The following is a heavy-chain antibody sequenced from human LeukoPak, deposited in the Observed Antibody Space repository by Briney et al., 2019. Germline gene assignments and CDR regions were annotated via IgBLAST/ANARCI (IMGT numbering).Heavy chain of an antibody. CDR2: IIPIFGTA. Sequence: SVKVSCKASGGTFSSYAIRWVRQAPGQGLEWMGGIIPIFGTANYAQKFQGRVTITTDESTSTAYMELSSLRSEDTAVYYCARSGVGDYSNAFDPWGQGTLVTVSS. J-gene: IGHJ5*02. CDR1: GGTFSSYA. CDR3: ARSGVGDYSNAFDP. D-gene: IGHD4-11*01. V-gene: IGHV1-69*05.